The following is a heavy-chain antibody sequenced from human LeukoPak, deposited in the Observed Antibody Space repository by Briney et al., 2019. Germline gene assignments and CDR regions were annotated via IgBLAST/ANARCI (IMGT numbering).Heavy chain of an antibody. Sequence: GGSLRLSCAASAFTFSSYAMQWVGQAPGKGLEWGAVISYDGSNKYYADSVKGRFTISRANSKNTLYLQMNSLRAEDTAVYYCARDGYYYDSSGYYPYYFDYWGQGTLVTVSS. D-gene: IGHD3-22*01. CDR1: AFTFSSYA. CDR3: ARDGYYYDSSGYYPYYFDY. J-gene: IGHJ4*02. V-gene: IGHV3-30-3*01. CDR2: ISYDGSNK.